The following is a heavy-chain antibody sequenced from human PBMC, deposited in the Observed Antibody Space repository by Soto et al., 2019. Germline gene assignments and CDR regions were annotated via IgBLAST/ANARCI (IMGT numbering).Heavy chain of an antibody. CDR1: SASLDSDN. CDR2: IYPNGRT. D-gene: IGHD3-16*02. J-gene: IGHJ4*02. CDR3: ARMRGLGEISPFFDH. V-gene: IGHV4-59*01. Sequence: QVHLQESGPGLVKPSETLSLTCAVSSASLDSDNWSWIRQPPGKGLEWIGYIYPNGRTNYNPSLRGRVVISIYKSKIQFSLRLVSVFAADAVVYFCARMRGLGEISPFFDHWGQVTLVTVSS.